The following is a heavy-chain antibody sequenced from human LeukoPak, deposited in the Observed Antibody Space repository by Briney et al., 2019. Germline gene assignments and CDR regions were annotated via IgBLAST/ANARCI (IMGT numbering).Heavy chain of an antibody. Sequence: GGSLRLSCAASGFTFSSYAMSWVRQAPGKGLEWVSAISGSGGSTYSADSVKGRFTISRDNSKTTLYLQMNSLRAEDTAVYYCAKDGMYSSSSSYYFDYWGQGNLVTVSS. D-gene: IGHD6-6*01. V-gene: IGHV3-23*01. J-gene: IGHJ4*02. CDR3: AKDGMYSSSSSYYFDY. CDR1: GFTFSSYA. CDR2: ISGSGGST.